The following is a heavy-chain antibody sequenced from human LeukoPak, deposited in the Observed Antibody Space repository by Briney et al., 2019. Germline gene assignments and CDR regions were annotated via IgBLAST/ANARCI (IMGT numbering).Heavy chain of an antibody. Sequence: GESLKISCVGSGYSFTSYWIAWVRQMPGKGLEWMGVIYPGDSDTRYSPSFQGQVTISADKSISTAYLQWSSLKASDTAMYYCARQLGATSPTWFDPWGQGTLVTVSS. CDR2: IYPGDSDT. D-gene: IGHD1-26*01. CDR3: ARQLGATSPTWFDP. J-gene: IGHJ5*02. CDR1: GYSFTSYW. V-gene: IGHV5-51*01.